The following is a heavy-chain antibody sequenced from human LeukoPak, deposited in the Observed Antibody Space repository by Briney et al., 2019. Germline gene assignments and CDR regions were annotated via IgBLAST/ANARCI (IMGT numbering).Heavy chain of an antibody. CDR3: ARGSYVWGSYRAYYFDY. V-gene: IGHV4-34*01. J-gene: IGHJ4*02. CDR2: INHSGST. D-gene: IGHD3-16*02. Sequence: SETLSLTCAVYGGSFSGYYWSWIRQPPGKGLERIGEINHSGSTNYNPSLKSRVTISVDTSKNQFSLKLSSVTAADTAVYYCARGSYVWGSYRAYYFDYWGQGTLVTVSS. CDR1: GGSFSGYY.